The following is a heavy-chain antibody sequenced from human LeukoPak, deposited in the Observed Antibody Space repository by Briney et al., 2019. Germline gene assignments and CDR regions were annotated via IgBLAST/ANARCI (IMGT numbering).Heavy chain of an antibody. CDR3: VTDIRSGWRNY. CDR1: GYSLTEVS. J-gene: IGHJ4*02. D-gene: IGHD6-19*01. CDR2: FDPEDGEA. V-gene: IGHV1-24*01. Sequence: GASVKVCCKVSGYSLTEVSTHWVRQAPGKGLEWMGGFDPEDGEAIYAQKVQGRLTMTEDTSIDTAFMELRSLKSEDTAIYYCVTDIRSGWRNYWGQGTLITVSS.